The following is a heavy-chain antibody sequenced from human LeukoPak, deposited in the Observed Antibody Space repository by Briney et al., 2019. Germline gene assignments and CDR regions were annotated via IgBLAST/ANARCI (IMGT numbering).Heavy chain of an antibody. J-gene: IGHJ4*02. D-gene: IGHD1-26*01. CDR2: ISSSGSTI. CDR1: GFTFSDYY. V-gene: IGHV3-11*04. CDR3: ASALFSGSFDDY. Sequence: GGSLRLSCAASGFTFSDYYMSWIRQAPGKWLEWVSYISSSGSTIYYADSVKGRFTISRDNAKNSLYLQMNSLRAEDTAVYYCASALFSGSFDDYWGRGTLVTVSS.